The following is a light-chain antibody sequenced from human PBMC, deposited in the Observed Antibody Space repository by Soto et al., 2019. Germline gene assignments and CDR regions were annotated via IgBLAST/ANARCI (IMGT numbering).Light chain of an antibody. Sequence: DIQMTQSPSSLSAAIGDRVAITCRASQGISNYSAWYQQKPGKVPKLLIYAASTLQSGVPSRFSGSGSGTDFTLTISSLQPEDVATNYCQKYHSAPFTFGPGTKVDIK. CDR1: QGISNY. CDR3: QKYHSAPFT. J-gene: IGKJ3*01. V-gene: IGKV1-27*01. CDR2: AAS.